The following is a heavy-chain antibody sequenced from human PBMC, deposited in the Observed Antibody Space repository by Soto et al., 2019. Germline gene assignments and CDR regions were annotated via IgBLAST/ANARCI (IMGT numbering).Heavy chain of an antibody. CDR1: GFNFGEYD. D-gene: IGHD6-13*01. V-gene: IGHV3-23*01. Sequence: GGSLRLSCAASGFNFGEYDMSWVRQGPGKGLEWVAAISGCGRSKHYADSVEGRFTISRDNSKNTLYLQMNSLRAEDTAVYYCAKDLEQQLVIRFPPFAYWGQGTLVTVSS. CDR2: ISGCGRSK. CDR3: AKDLEQQLVIRFPPFAY. J-gene: IGHJ4*02.